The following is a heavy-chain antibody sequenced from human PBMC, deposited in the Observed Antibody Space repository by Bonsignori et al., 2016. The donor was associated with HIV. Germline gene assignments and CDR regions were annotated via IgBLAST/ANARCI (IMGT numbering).Heavy chain of an antibody. J-gene: IGHJ6*03. CDR2: IDHSGST. Sequence: RQAPGKGLEWIGEIDHSGSTKYNPSLNSRATISLDTSKNQFSLKVSSVTAADTAVYYCARNSGSYFYYYYYMDVWGKGTTVTVSS. CDR3: ARNSGSYFYYYYYMDV. D-gene: IGHD1-26*01. V-gene: IGHV4-34*01.